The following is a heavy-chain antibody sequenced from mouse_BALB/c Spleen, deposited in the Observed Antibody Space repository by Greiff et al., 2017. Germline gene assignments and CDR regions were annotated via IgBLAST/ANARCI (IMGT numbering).Heavy chain of an antibody. Sequence: QDQLQQPGAELVMPGASVKMSCKASGYTFTDYWMHWVKQRPGQGLEWIGAIDTSDSYTSYNQKFKGKATLTVDEASSTAYMQLSSLTSEDSAVYYCAREDPMDYWGQGTSVTVSS. CDR1: GYTFTDYW. CDR3: AREDPMDY. J-gene: IGHJ4*01. V-gene: IGHV1-69*01. CDR2: IDTSDSYT.